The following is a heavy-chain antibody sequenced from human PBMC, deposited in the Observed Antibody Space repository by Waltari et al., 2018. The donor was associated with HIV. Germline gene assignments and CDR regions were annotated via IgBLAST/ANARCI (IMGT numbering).Heavy chain of an antibody. J-gene: IGHJ4*02. CDR3: VKGGGYYDSTGNVPFDY. Sequence: VQLLESGGGLVQSGGSRKLSCAASGFGFSSYAMIWVRQGPGKGLEWVSAFGGGGCRSYYVDCVKGRFTISRDHSKNTLSLQMNGLRAEDTAVYYCVKGGGYYDSTGNVPFDYWGQGSLVTVSS. V-gene: IGHV3-23*01. D-gene: IGHD3-3*01. CDR1: GFGFSSYA. CDR2: FGGGGCRS.